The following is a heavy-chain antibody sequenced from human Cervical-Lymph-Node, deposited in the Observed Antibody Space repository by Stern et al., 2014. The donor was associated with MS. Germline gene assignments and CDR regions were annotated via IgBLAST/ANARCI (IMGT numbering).Heavy chain of an antibody. CDR3: ARVHAAFREDGIFDY. Sequence: VQLVESGGGVVQPGRSLRLSCAASGFTFSTYALHWVRQAPGKGLEWEAVFSSEGLNTLYAVSVKGRFIISIDNSKNTLYLQMNSLRLEDTAVYYCARVHAAFREDGIFDYWGQGTLVTVSS. J-gene: IGHJ4*02. CDR1: GFTFSTYA. D-gene: IGHD2-2*01. V-gene: IGHV3-30*04. CDR2: FSSEGLNT.